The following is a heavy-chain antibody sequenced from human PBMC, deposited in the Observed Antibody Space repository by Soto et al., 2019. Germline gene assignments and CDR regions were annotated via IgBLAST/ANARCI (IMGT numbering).Heavy chain of an antibody. CDR2: IVVGSGNT. CDR1: GFTFTSSA. J-gene: IGHJ6*02. Sequence: SVKFSCKASGFTFTSSAVQWVRQARGQRLEWIGWIVVGSGNTNYAQKFQERVTITRDMSTSTAYMELSSLRSEDTAVYYCAADLFIKGGMDVWGQGTTVTVSS. D-gene: IGHD3-10*01. V-gene: IGHV1-58*01. CDR3: AADLFIKGGMDV.